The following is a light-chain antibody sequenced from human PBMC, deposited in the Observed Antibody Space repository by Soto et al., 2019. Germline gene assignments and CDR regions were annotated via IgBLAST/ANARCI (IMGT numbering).Light chain of an antibody. Sequence: EIVLTQSPATLSLSPGERATLSCRASQSVSSYLAWYQQKPGQAPRLLIYGASTRATGSPDRFSASGSATEFTLTISSLQSEDFAVYYCQQRKNWPPITFGQGTRLEIK. J-gene: IGKJ5*01. CDR1: QSVSSY. CDR2: GAS. V-gene: IGKV3-11*01. CDR3: QQRKNWPPIT.